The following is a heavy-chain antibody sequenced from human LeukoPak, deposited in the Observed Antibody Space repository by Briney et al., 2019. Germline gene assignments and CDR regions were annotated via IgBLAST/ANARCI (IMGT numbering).Heavy chain of an antibody. J-gene: IGHJ3*02. D-gene: IGHD4-17*01. CDR2: ISSSSTYI. V-gene: IGHV3-11*06. CDR3: ARGQTTTVTQVAFDI. CDR1: GFTFSDEY. Sequence: PGGSLRLSCAASGFTFSDEYMSWIRQAPGKGLEWVSSISSSSTYIYYADSVKGRLTISRDNARNSLYLQMNSLRAEDTAVYYCARGQTTTVTQVAFDIWGQGTMVTVSS.